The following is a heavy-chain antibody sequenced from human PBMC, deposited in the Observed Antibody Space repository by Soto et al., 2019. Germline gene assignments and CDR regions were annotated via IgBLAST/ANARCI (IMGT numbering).Heavy chain of an antibody. D-gene: IGHD6-19*01. J-gene: IGHJ6*04. Sequence: EVQLVESGGGLVQPGGSLRLSCAASGFTFSSYDMHWVRQATGKGLEWVSAIGTAGDTYYPGSVKGRFTISRENAKNSLYLQMNSLRPGDTAVYYCAPSTGSHSSDGMDVWGKGPTVTVSS. V-gene: IGHV3-13*04. CDR3: APSTGSHSSDGMDV. CDR2: IGTAGDT. CDR1: GFTFSSYD.